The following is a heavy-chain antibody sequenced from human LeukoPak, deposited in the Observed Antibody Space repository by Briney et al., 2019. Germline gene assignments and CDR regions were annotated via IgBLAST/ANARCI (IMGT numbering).Heavy chain of an antibody. CDR1: GFTFSGYW. V-gene: IGHV3-74*01. Sequence: GGSLRLSCAASGFTFSGYWMHWVRQAPGKGLVWVSRINSDGYSTAYADSVKGRFTISRDNAKNTLYLQMNSLRAEDSAVYYCVRLVAVPDAYFDYWGQGTLVTVSS. J-gene: IGHJ4*02. CDR2: INSDGYST. D-gene: IGHD2-2*01. CDR3: VRLVAVPDAYFDY.